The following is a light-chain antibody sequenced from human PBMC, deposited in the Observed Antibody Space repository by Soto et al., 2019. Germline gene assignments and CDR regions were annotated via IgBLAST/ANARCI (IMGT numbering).Light chain of an antibody. CDR3: QQYYSTSPT. V-gene: IGKV4-1*01. Sequence: DIVMTQSPDSLAVSLGERATINCKSSQSVFYSSKNKNYLAWYQQKAGQPPKVLIYWASTRESGVPDRFSGSGSGTDFARSISSLQAEDVAVYYSQQYYSTSPTFGGGTKVEIK. J-gene: IGKJ4*01. CDR2: WAS. CDR1: QSVFYSSKNKNY.